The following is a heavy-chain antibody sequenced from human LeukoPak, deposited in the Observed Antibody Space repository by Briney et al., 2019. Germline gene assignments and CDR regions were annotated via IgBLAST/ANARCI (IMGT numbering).Heavy chain of an antibody. CDR2: ISAYNGNT. CDR1: GYTFTSYG. CDR3: ARDLIYADYFPFDY. D-gene: IGHD4-17*01. J-gene: IGHJ4*02. V-gene: IGHV1-18*01. Sequence: ASVKVSCNASGYTFTSYGISWVRQAPGQGLEWMGWISAYNGNTNYAQKLQGRVTMTTDTSTSTAYMELRSLRSDDTAVYYCARDLIYADYFPFDYWGQGTLVTVSS.